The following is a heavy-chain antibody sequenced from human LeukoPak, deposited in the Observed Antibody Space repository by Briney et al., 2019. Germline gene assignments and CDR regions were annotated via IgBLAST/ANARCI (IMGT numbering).Heavy chain of an antibody. Sequence: GESLRLSCAASGFTFDDYAMHWVRPAPGNGLEWVSFISGDGGSTYYADSVKGRSTISRDNSKNSLYLQMNSLRTEDTALYYCAKDLSKRYGSGRYYYYYYGMDVWGQGTTVTVSS. CDR2: ISGDGGST. CDR1: GFTFDDYA. J-gene: IGHJ6*02. D-gene: IGHD3-10*01. V-gene: IGHV3-43*02. CDR3: AKDLSKRYGSGRYYYYYYGMDV.